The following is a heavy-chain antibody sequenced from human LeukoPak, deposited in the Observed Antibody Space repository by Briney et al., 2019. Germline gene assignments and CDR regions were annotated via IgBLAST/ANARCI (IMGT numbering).Heavy chain of an antibody. CDR1: GYTFTSYY. CDR3: ARRRVVVTAPPRYNWFDP. Sequence: ASVKVSCKASGYTFTSYYMHWVRQAPGQGLEWMGIINPSGGSTSYAQKFQGRVTMTRNTSISTAYMELSSLRSEDTAVYYCARRRVVVTAPPRYNWFDPWGQGTLVTVSS. CDR2: INPSGGST. V-gene: IGHV1-46*01. J-gene: IGHJ5*02. D-gene: IGHD2-21*02.